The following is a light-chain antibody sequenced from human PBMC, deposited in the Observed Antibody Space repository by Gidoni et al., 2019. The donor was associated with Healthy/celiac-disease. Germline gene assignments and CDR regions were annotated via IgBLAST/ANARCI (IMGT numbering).Light chain of an antibody. CDR3: NSRDSSGNHQV. CDR1: SLRSYY. V-gene: IGLV3-19*01. Sequence: SSELTQDPAVSVALGQTVRITCQGDSLRSYYASWYQQKPGQAPVLVLYGKNNRPSGIPDRFSGSSSGNTASLTITGAQAEDEADYYCNSRDSSGNHQVFGTGTKVTVL. J-gene: IGLJ1*01. CDR2: GKN.